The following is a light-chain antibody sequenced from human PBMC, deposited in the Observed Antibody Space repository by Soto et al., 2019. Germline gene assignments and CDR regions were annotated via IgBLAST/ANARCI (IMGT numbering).Light chain of an antibody. CDR2: GGS. V-gene: IGKV3D-20*01. Sequence: EIVLTQSPATLSLSPGERATLSCGASQTVAFSQIAWYQQKPGLAPRLLIYGGSNRATGIPDRFTGSGSGTEFSLTISSLEPEDFRVYYCQSFGGSPDIFGQGTKVEIK. CDR1: QTVAFSQ. J-gene: IGKJ2*01. CDR3: QSFGGSPDI.